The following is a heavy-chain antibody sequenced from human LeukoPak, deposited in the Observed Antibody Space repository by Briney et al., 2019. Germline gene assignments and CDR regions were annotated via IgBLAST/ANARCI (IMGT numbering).Heavy chain of an antibody. V-gene: IGHV3-15*01. J-gene: IGHJ5*01. CDR3: TKSLDCSRTSCDS. CDR1: GFTFRNAW. CDR2: IRSKTDGGTT. D-gene: IGHD2-2*01. Sequence: PGGSLRLSCAASGFTFRNAWMSWVRQAPGKGLEWVGRIRSKTDGGTTDYAAPVKGRFTISRDDPGNTLYLQMSSLRTEDTAVYYCTKSLDCSRTSCDSWGQGTLVTVSS.